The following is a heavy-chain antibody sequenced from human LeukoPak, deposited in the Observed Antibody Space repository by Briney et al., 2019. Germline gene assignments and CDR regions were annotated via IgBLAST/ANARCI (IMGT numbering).Heavy chain of an antibody. D-gene: IGHD3-3*01. V-gene: IGHV3-21*01. CDR2: ISSSSNYI. CDR3: ARDQHDFWSDSYYTRAGVVFMWGGMDV. J-gene: IGHJ6*02. Sequence: GGSLRLSCTASGFTFSNCTMSWVRQAPGKGLEWVSSISSSSNYIYYADSVEGRFSTSRDDAKNSVYLQMNSLRAEDTAVYYCARDQHDFWSDSYYTRAGVVFMWGGMDVWGQGTTVIVSS. CDR1: GFTFSNCT.